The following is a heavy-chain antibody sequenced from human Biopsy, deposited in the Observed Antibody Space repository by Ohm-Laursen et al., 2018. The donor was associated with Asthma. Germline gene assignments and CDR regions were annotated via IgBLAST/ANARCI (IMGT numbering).Heavy chain of an antibody. CDR1: GYTFRSYG. D-gene: IGHD5-24*01. CDR3: ARHPYNFGGFDY. CDR2: ISPFTGDT. J-gene: IGHJ4*02. Sequence: GASVKVSCKASGYTFRSYGVSWVRQAPGQGLEWMGWISPFTGDTHFGQKFQGRVTMTTDTSTDTAYMELGSLRSDDTAVYYCARHPYNFGGFDYWGQGSLVLVSS. V-gene: IGHV1-18*04.